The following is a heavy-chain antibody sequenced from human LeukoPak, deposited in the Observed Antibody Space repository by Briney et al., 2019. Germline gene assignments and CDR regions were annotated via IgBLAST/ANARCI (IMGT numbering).Heavy chain of an antibody. Sequence: GGSLRLSRAASGFTFDDYAMHWVRQAPGKGLEWVSGISWNSGSIGYADSVKGRFTISRDNAKNSLYLQMKSLRPEDTALYYCARVGLSSPGPGFDYWGQGTLVTVSS. J-gene: IGHJ4*02. CDR2: ISWNSGSI. CDR3: ARVGLSSPGPGFDY. CDR1: GFTFDDYA. V-gene: IGHV3-9*01. D-gene: IGHD2/OR15-2a*01.